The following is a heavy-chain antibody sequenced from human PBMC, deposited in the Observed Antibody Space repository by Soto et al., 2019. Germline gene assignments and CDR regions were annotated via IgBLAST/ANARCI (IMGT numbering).Heavy chain of an antibody. D-gene: IGHD6-13*01. Sequence: SVKVSCKASGCTFTHYAIHWVRPAPGQRLEWRGFLNAGSGNTKYSQTFQGRLTCTKDTSASTAYMDLSSLGSEDTAIYCCARGLAAHGAWAQGTLVPVSS. CDR1: GCTFTHYA. CDR3: ARGLAAHGA. CDR2: LNAGSGNT. V-gene: IGHV1-3*01. J-gene: IGHJ5*02.